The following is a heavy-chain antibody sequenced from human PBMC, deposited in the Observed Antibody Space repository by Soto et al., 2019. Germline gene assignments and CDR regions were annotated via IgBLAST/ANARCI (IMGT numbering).Heavy chain of an antibody. CDR1: GGTFSSYA. D-gene: IGHD6-13*01. CDR2: IIPIPGIA. V-gene: IGHV1-69*04. Sequence: GASVKVSCKASGGTFSSYAISWVRQAPGQGLEWMGRIIPIPGIANYAQKFQGRVTITADKSTSTAYLQWSSLKASDTAIYYCARQASAGKNYYAMDVWGQGTTVTVSS. CDR3: ARQASAGKNYYAMDV. J-gene: IGHJ6*02.